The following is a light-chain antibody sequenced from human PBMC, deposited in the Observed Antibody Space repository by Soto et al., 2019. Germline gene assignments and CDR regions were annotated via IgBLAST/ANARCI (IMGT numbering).Light chain of an antibody. Sequence: EIVLTQSPGTLSLSPGERATLSCRAGQSVSSSFLAWYQQKPGQAPRLLIYGASSRATGIPDRFSGSGSGTDFTLTISRLEPEDFAVYYCLQFGSSPRTFGQGTKLEIK. V-gene: IGKV3-20*01. CDR2: GAS. CDR3: LQFGSSPRT. CDR1: QSVSSSF. J-gene: IGKJ2*01.